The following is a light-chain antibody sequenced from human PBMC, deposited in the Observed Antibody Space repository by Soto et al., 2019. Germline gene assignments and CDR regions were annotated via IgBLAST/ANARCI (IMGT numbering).Light chain of an antibody. V-gene: IGKV1-39*01. CDR3: QQSSSTPFT. Sequence: DIQMTQSPSSLSVSVGDRVTISCRASQSIRTYLNWYQQKPGKAPKLLIYAASLLQSGVPSRFSGSGSGTDFPLTISSVPPADFTTYYCQQSSSTPFTFGPGTRVDFK. J-gene: IGKJ3*01. CDR2: AAS. CDR1: QSIRTY.